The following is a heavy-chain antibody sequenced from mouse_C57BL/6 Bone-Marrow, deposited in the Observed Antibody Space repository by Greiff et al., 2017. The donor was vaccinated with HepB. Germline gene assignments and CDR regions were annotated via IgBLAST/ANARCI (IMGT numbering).Heavy chain of an antibody. D-gene: IGHD1-1*01. Sequence: QVQLQQPGAELVKPAASVKMSCKASGYTFTSYWITWVKQRPGQGLEWIGDIYPGSGSTNYNEKFKSKATLTVDTSSSTAYMQLSSLTSEDSAVYYCARGPHYYGSKGYWGQGTTLTVSS. CDR2: IYPGSGST. V-gene: IGHV1-55*01. CDR3: ARGPHYYGSKGY. J-gene: IGHJ2*01. CDR1: GYTFTSYW.